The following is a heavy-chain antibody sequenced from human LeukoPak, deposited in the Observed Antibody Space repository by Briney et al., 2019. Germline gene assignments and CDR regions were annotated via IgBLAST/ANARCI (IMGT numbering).Heavy chain of an antibody. J-gene: IGHJ4*02. CDR1: GFTFSSYS. V-gene: IGHV3-21*01. D-gene: IGHD6-19*01. CDR3: TRGAGTGWRFDS. CDR2: ISSSSSYI. Sequence: GGSLRLSCAASGFTFSSYSMNWVRQAPGKGLEWVSSISSSSSYIYYADSVKGRFTISRDNAKNSLYLQMNSLRADDTAVYYCTRGAGTGWRFDSWGQGTLVTVSS.